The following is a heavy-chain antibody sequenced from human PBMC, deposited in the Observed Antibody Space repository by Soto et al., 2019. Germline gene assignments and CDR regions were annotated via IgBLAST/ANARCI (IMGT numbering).Heavy chain of an antibody. D-gene: IGHD1-26*01. CDR3: ARESGGATATLDYYYFYMDV. CDR1: GDTFNDYY. J-gene: IGHJ6*03. V-gene: IGHV1-2*02. Sequence: QVQLVQSGAEVKKPGASVTVSCRSSGDTFNDYYIHWVRQAPGQGLEWMGWINPNGGVTKYAQKFQGGVSITRDTSIRTVYLQLSRLRSDDTAVYYCARESGGATATLDYYYFYMDVWGTGTTVTVSS. CDR2: INPNGGVT.